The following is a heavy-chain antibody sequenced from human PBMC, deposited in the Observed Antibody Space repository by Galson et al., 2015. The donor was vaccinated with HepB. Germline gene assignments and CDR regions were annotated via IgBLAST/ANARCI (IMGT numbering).Heavy chain of an antibody. J-gene: IGHJ6*02. CDR2: MYYNGRT. V-gene: IGHV4-59*01. Sequence: ETLSLTCTVSGGSISSYHWSWIRQPPGKGLEWIGYMYYNGRTNYSPSLKSRVTMSIDTSRTRFSLKLSSVTAADTAVYYCARAAVDTALVKGQYYYYGMDVWGQGTTVIVSS. CDR1: GGSISSYH. CDR3: ARAAVDTALVKGQYYYYGMDV. D-gene: IGHD5-18*01.